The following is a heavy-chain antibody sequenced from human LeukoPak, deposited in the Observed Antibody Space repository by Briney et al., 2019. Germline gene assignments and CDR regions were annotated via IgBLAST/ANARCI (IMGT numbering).Heavy chain of an antibody. V-gene: IGHV3-21*01. D-gene: IGHD2-15*01. J-gene: IGHJ3*02. CDR3: ASPLLLDAFDI. CDR1: GFTFSTYS. CDR2: ISGSSSYI. Sequence: GGCLRLSRAASGFTFSTYSMSWVRQAPGKGLEWVSSISGSSSYIYYADSMKGRFTISRDNAKNSLYLQMNSLRAEDTAVYYCASPLLLDAFDIWGQGTMVTVSS.